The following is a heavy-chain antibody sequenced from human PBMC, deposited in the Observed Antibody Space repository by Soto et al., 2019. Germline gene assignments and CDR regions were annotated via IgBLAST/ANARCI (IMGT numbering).Heavy chain of an antibody. J-gene: IGHJ3*02. D-gene: IGHD6-6*01. V-gene: IGHV3-23*01. Sequence: GSLRLSCAASGFAFSSHPMSWVRQAPERGLEWVSGISDSGGLTYNADSVKGRFTISRDNSKNTLYLQMNSLRAEDTALYYCARRAFGSSRSFDIWGQGTVVTVSS. CDR3: ARRAFGSSRSFDI. CDR1: GFAFSSHP. CDR2: ISDSGGLT.